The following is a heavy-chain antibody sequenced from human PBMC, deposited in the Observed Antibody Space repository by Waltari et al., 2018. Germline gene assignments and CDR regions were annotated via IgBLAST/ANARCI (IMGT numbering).Heavy chain of an antibody. J-gene: IGHJ2*01. Sequence: EVQLVESGGGWIQPGGSLRLSCAASGFTVSSHYMNWVRQAAGKGLEWVAVIIGGGDTHYADSVKGRFTISRDNSKNTVYLQMNTLRAEDTALYYCTRDVTGYYYFDLWGRGTLVTVSS. V-gene: IGHV3-53*01. CDR2: IIGGGDT. CDR3: TRDVTGYYYFDL. CDR1: GFTVSSHY.